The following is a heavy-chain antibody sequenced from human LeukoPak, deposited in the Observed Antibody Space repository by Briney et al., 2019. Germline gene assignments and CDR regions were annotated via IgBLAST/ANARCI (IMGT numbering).Heavy chain of an antibody. CDR1: GYTFTSYD. CDR3: ARSRYCSSTSCYDDHYYYMDV. V-gene: IGHV1-8*03. D-gene: IGHD2-2*01. J-gene: IGHJ6*03. Sequence: ASVKVSCKASGYTFTSYDINWVRQATGQGLEWMGWMNPNSGNTGYAQKFQGRVTITRNTSISTAYMELSSLRSEDTAVYYCARSRYCSSTSCYDDHYYYMDVWGKGTTVTVSS. CDR2: MNPNSGNT.